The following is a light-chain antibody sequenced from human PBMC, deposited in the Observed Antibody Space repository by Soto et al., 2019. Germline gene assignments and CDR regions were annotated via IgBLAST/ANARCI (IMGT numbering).Light chain of an antibody. Sequence: QSVPTQPPSASGSPGQSVTISCTGTSSDVGGYNYVSWYQQHPGKAPKLMIYEVSKRPSGVPDRFSGSKSGNTASLTVSGLKAEDEADYYCSSYAGSNGVFGTGTKVTVL. CDR1: SSDVGGYNY. CDR3: SSYAGSNGV. CDR2: EVS. V-gene: IGLV2-8*01. J-gene: IGLJ1*01.